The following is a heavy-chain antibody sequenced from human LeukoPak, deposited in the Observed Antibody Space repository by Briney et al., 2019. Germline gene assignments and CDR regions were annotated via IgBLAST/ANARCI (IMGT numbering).Heavy chain of an antibody. D-gene: IGHD5-12*01. Sequence: GGSLSPSCAASGFTFSDVWMTWVRQAPGRGTEWVGRIRTKTDGATTDYAAPVKGRFTILRDDSANMLYLQMTSLRTEDTALYYCSTATVLIVATLPDDWGQGTLVTVSS. CDR2: IRTKTDGATT. J-gene: IGHJ4*02. CDR3: STATVLIVATLPDD. V-gene: IGHV3-15*01. CDR1: GFTFSDVW.